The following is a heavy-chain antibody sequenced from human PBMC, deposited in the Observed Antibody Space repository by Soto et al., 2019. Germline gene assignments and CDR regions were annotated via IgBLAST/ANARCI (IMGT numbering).Heavy chain of an antibody. Sequence: ASVKVSSKASGGTFSSYAISWVRQAPGQGLEWMGGIIPIFGTANYAQKFQGRVTITADKSTSTAYMELSSLRSEDTAVYYCATPGPPYDSSGYYYYFDYWGQGTLVTVSS. V-gene: IGHV1-69*06. CDR2: IIPIFGTA. J-gene: IGHJ4*02. CDR1: GGTFSSYA. D-gene: IGHD3-22*01. CDR3: ATPGPPYDSSGYYYYFDY.